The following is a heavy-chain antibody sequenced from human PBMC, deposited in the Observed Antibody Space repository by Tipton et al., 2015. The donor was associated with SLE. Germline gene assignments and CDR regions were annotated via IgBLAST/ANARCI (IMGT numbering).Heavy chain of an antibody. D-gene: IGHD2/OR15-2a*01. J-gene: IGHJ6*03. CDR3: ARAPVLERDYYYYYYMDV. CDR2: IYYSGST. CDR1: GGSISSSSYY. Sequence: TLSLTCTVSGGSISSSSYYWGWIRQPPGKGLEWIGSIYYSGSTYYNPSLKSRVTISVDTSKNQFSLKLSSVTAADTAVYYCARAPVLERDYYYYYYMDVWGKGTTVTVSS. V-gene: IGHV4-39*07.